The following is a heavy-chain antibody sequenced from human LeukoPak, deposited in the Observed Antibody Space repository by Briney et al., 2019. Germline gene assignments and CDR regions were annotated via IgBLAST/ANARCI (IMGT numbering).Heavy chain of an antibody. CDR2: IKEDGTVK. CDR1: GFSFSSFW. D-gene: IGHD4-11*01. V-gene: IGHV3-7*01. Sequence: PGGSLRLSCEASGFSFSSFWMSWVRQAPGKGLEWVANIKEDGTVKYYMDSVNGRFTISRDSAKNSLYLQMNSLRAEDTAVYYCARDLVSSYTQYYFDYWGQGTLVTVSS. J-gene: IGHJ4*02. CDR3: ARDLVSSYTQYYFDY.